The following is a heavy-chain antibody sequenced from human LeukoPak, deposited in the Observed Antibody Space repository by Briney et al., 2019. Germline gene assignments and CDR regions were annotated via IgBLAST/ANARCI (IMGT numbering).Heavy chain of an antibody. CDR2: IIPIFGTA. Sequence: SVKVSCKASGGTFSSYAISWVRQAPGQGLEWMGRIIPIFGTANYAQKFQGRVTITTDESTSTAYMELSSLRSEDTAVYYCARDTTVTIRPLAFDIWGQGTIVTVSS. D-gene: IGHD4-17*01. CDR1: GGTFSSYA. J-gene: IGHJ3*02. CDR3: ARDTTVTIRPLAFDI. V-gene: IGHV1-69*05.